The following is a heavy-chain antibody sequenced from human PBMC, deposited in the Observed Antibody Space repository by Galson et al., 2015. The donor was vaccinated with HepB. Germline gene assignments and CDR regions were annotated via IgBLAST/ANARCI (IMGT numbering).Heavy chain of an antibody. D-gene: IGHD3-3*02. CDR1: GYTFTGYY. CDR2: INPNSGGT. Sequence: SVKVSCKASGYTFTGYYMHWVRQAPGQGLEWMGRINPNSGGTNYAQKFQGRVTMTRDTSISTAYMELSRLRSDDTAVYYCARDRKLGDLALGYWGQGTLVTVSS. CDR3: ARDRKLGDLALGY. V-gene: IGHV1-2*06. J-gene: IGHJ4*02.